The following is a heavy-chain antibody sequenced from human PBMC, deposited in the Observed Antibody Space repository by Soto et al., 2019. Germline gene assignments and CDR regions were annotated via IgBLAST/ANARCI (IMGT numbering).Heavy chain of an antibody. Sequence: QVQLVQSGAEVKKPGSSVKVSCKASGGTFSSYAISWVRQAPGQGLEWMGGIIPIFGTANYAQKFQGRVTITADESTSTAYMELSSLRSEDTAVYYCARDVMDTARIPDRYYYGMDVWGQGTTVTVSS. CDR2: IIPIFGTA. CDR1: GGTFSSYA. J-gene: IGHJ6*02. CDR3: ARDVMDTARIPDRYYYGMDV. V-gene: IGHV1-69*01. D-gene: IGHD5-18*01.